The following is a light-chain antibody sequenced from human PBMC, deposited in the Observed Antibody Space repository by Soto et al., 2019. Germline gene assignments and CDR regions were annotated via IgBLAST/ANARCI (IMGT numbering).Light chain of an antibody. V-gene: IGLV2-14*01. CDR2: DVS. CDR3: SSYTSSSTYV. CDR1: SSDVGGYNY. J-gene: IGLJ1*01. Sequence: LTQPASVSWSPGQSIAISCTGTSSDVGGYNYVSWYQQHPGKAPKLMVYDVSNRPSGVSNRFSGSKSGNTASLTISGLQAEDEADYYCSSYTSSSTYVFGTGTKVTVL.